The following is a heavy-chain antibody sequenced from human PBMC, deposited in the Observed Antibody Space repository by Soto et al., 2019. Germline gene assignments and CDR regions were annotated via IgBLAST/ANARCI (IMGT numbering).Heavy chain of an antibody. CDR2: IIPIFGTA. Sequence: GASVKVSCKASGGTFSSYAISWVRQAPGQGLEWMGGIIPIFGTANYAQKFQGRVTITADESTSTAYMELSSLRSEDTAVYYCATQSSGYYYTFFDYWGQGTLVTVSS. V-gene: IGHV1-69*13. CDR3: ATQSSGYYYTFFDY. J-gene: IGHJ4*02. CDR1: GGTFSSYA. D-gene: IGHD3-22*01.